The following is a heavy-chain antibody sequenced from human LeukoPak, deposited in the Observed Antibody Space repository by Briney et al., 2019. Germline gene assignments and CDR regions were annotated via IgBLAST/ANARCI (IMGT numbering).Heavy chain of an antibody. J-gene: IGHJ4*02. CDR3: AKDFNWYTEY. Sequence: PGGSLRLSCAASGFTFSSYWMHWVRQAPGKGLVWVSRINSDGSSTSYADSVKGRFTISKDNSKNTLYLQLNSLRPEDTAKYYCAKDFNWYTEYWGQGTLVTVSS. CDR2: INSDGSST. D-gene: IGHD1-1*01. CDR1: GFTFSSYW. V-gene: IGHV3-74*01.